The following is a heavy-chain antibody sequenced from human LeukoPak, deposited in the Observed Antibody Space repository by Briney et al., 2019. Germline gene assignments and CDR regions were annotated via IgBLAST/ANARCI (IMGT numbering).Heavy chain of an antibody. CDR3: ARDFRGVGPDY. D-gene: IGHD3-16*01. J-gene: IGHJ4*02. Sequence: GGSLRLSCAASGFTFGSYGMHWVRQAPGKGLEWVAVIWYDGSNKYYADSVKGRFTISRDNSKNTLYLQMNSLRAEDTAVYYCARDFRGVGPDYWGQGTLVTVSS. V-gene: IGHV3-33*01. CDR1: GFTFGSYG. CDR2: IWYDGSNK.